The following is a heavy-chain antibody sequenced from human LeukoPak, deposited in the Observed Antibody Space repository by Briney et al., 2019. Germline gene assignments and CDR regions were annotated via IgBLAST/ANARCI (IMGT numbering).Heavy chain of an antibody. CDR1: GFTFSSYA. Sequence: GGSLRLSCAASGFTFSSYAMSWVRQAPGKGLEWVSAISGSGGSTYYADSVKGRFTISRDNSKNTLYLQMDSLRAEDTAVYYCAKLGIVVVVAATTWFDPWGQGTLVTVFS. D-gene: IGHD2-15*01. J-gene: IGHJ5*02. CDR2: ISGSGGST. V-gene: IGHV3-23*01. CDR3: AKLGIVVVVAATTWFDP.